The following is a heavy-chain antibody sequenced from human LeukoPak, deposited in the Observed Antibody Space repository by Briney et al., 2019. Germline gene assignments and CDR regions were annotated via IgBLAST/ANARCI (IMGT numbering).Heavy chain of an antibody. CDR2: ISSSSTTI. J-gene: IGHJ4*02. CDR1: GFNFNSYS. Sequence: GGSLRLSCAASGFNFNSYSMNWVRQAPGKGLEWVSYISSSSTTIYYADSVKGRFTISRDNAKNSLYLQMNSLRVEDTAVYYCAKLEGPTADWGQGTLVTVSS. CDR3: AKLEGPTAD. V-gene: IGHV3-48*01. D-gene: IGHD2-21*02.